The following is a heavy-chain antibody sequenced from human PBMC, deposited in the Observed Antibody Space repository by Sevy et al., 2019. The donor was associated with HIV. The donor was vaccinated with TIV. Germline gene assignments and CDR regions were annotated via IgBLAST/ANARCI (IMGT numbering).Heavy chain of an antibody. CDR3: ARGSFCSSASCYSGGYHY. CDR1: GFTFSDYY. Sequence: GGSLRLSCAVSGFTFSDYYMSWIRQAPGKGLEWVSDISSGSTYTKYADSVKGRFTISRDNAKNSLYLQMNSLRAEDTAVYYCARGSFCSSASCYSGGYHYWGQGTLVTVSS. V-gene: IGHV3-11*06. J-gene: IGHJ4*02. CDR2: ISSGSTYT. D-gene: IGHD2-2*01.